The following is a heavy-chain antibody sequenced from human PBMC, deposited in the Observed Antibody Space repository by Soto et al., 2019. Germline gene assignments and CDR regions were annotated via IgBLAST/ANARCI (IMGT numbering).Heavy chain of an antibody. CDR2: ISYDGSNK. CDR1: GFTFSSYG. Sequence: QVQLVESGGGVVQPGRSLRLSCAASGFTFSSYGMHWVRQAPGKGLEWVAVISYDGSNKYYADSVKGRFTISRDNSKNTLYLQMNSLRAEDTAVYYCARNLGYCTNGVCSLPFDYWGQGTLVTASS. CDR3: ARNLGYCTNGVCSLPFDY. V-gene: IGHV3-30*03. J-gene: IGHJ4*02. D-gene: IGHD2-8*01.